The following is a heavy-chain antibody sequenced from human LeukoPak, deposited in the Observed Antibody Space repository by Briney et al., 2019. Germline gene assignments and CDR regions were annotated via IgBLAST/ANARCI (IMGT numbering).Heavy chain of an antibody. CDR2: IYYSGST. CDR1: GGSMSSSSYY. V-gene: IGHV4-39*01. J-gene: IGHJ3*02. CDR3: SRLGGGTMIVGVIRAFDI. Sequence: PSETLSLTCTVSGGSMSSSSYYWGWIRQPPGKGLEWIGSIYYSGSTYYNPSPNSRVTISVDTSKNQSSLQLSSVSPGDTAMCYCSRLGGGTMIVGVIRAFDIWGQGTMVTVSS. D-gene: IGHD3-22*01.